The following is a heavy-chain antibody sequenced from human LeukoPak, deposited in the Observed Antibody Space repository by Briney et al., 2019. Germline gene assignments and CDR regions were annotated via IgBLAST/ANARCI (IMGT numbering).Heavy chain of an antibody. CDR2: IYYSGST. CDR3: ARGKAVQQQLGDFDY. J-gene: IGHJ4*02. D-gene: IGHD6-13*01. Sequence: KPSETLSLTCTVSGGSISSYYWSWIRQPPGKGLEWIGYIYYSGSTNYNPSLKCRVTISVDTSKNQFSLKLSSVTAADTAVYYCARGKAVQQQLGDFDYWGQGTLVTVSS. V-gene: IGHV4-59*01. CDR1: GGSISSYY.